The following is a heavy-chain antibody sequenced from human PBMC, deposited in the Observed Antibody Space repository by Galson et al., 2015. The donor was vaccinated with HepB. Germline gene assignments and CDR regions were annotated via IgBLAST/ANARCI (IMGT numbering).Heavy chain of an antibody. CDR2: IKGKTDGGTT. J-gene: IGHJ6*02. Sequence: SLRLSCAASGFTFSHAWMSWVRQAPGKGLEWVGRIKGKTDGGTTDYAAPVKGRFTISRDDSKNTLYLQMNSLKTEDTAVYYCTTGVVPAAMPDGYYYYGMDVWGQGTTVTVSS. CDR3: TTGVVPAAMPDGYYYYGMDV. CDR1: GFTFSHAW. D-gene: IGHD2-2*01. V-gene: IGHV3-15*01.